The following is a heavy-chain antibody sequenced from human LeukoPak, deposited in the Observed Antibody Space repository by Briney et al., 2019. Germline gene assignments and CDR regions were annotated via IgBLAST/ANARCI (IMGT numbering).Heavy chain of an antibody. Sequence: DSVKVSCKASGYTFTSYYMHWVRQAPGQGLEWMGIINPSGGSTSYAQKFQGRVTMTRDTSTSTVYMELSSLRSEDTAVYYCAREAFCSGYDYSGWSDPWGQGTLLTVSS. J-gene: IGHJ5*02. CDR3: AREAFCSGYDYSGWSDP. V-gene: IGHV1-46*01. CDR1: GYTFTSYY. D-gene: IGHD5-12*01. CDR2: INPSGGST.